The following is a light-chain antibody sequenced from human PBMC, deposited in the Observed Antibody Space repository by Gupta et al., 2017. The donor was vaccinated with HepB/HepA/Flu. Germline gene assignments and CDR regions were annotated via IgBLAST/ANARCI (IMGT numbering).Light chain of an antibody. CDR3: QQHDNWPQVT. J-gene: IGKJ4*01. CDR1: QSVSSY. Sequence: EIVLTQSPATLSLSPGERATLSCRASQSVSSYLAWYQQKPGQAPRLLIYDASNRATGIPARFSGSGSGTDFTLIISSLEPEDFAVYYCQQHDNWPQVTFGGGTKVEI. CDR2: DAS. V-gene: IGKV3-11*01.